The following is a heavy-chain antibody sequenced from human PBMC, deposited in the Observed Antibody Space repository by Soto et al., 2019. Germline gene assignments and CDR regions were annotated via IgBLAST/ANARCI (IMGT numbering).Heavy chain of an antibody. Sequence: PSETLSLTCTVSGGSISSGGYYWSWIRQHPGKGLEWIGYIYYSGSTYYNPSLKSRVTISVDTSKNQFSLKLSSATAADTAVYYCARKSGYSYGYNYFDYWGQGTLVTVSS. CDR3: ARKSGYSYGYNYFDY. D-gene: IGHD5-18*01. CDR2: IYYSGST. V-gene: IGHV4-31*03. J-gene: IGHJ4*02. CDR1: GGSISSGGYY.